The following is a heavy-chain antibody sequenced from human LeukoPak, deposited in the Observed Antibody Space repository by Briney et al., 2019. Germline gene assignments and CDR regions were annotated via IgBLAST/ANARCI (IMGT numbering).Heavy chain of an antibody. D-gene: IGHD5-18*01. J-gene: IGHJ4*02. V-gene: IGHV3-21*01. CDR3: ARASGDIVETATMGSY. CDR1: GFTFNSYS. Sequence: GWSLRLSCAASGFTFNSYSMNWVRQAPGKGLERVSSISSSSSSIYYADSVKGRFTISRDNAKNSLYLQMNSLRAEDTAVYYCARASGDIVETATMGSYWGQGTLVTVSS. CDR2: ISSSSSSI.